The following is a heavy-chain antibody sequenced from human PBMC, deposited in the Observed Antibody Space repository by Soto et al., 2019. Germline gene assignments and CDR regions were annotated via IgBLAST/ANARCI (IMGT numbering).Heavy chain of an antibody. CDR3: ARDRRDYYYGMDV. CDR2: IYSGGST. J-gene: IGHJ6*02. V-gene: IGHV3-53*01. Sequence: EVQLVESGGGLIQPGGSLRLSCAASGFTVSSNYMSWVRQAPGKGLEWVSVIYSGGSTYYADSVKGRFTISRDNSKNTLYHQMNSLRAEDTAVYYCARDRRDYYYGMDVWGQGTTVTVSS. CDR1: GFTVSSNY.